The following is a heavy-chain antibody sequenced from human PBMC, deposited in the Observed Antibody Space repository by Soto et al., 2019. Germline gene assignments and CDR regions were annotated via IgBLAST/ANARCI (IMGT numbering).Heavy chain of an antibody. CDR1: GYGFTTYG. D-gene: IGHD3-10*01. CDR2: ISAHNGNT. CDR3: ARGRDGEY. J-gene: IGHJ4*02. V-gene: IGHV1-18*01. Sequence: QVHLVQSGAEVKKPGASVKVSCKGSGYGFTTYGITWVRQAPGQGLEWMAWISAHNGNTNYAQKLQGRDTVTRDTSPSTAYMELSSLRSDDTAVYYCARGRDGEYWGQGALVTVSS.